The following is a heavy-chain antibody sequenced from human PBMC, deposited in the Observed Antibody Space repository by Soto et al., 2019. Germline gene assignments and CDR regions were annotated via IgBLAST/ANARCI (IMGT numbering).Heavy chain of an antibody. CDR2: IIPIFGTA. CDR3: ARGIVGATLAFDI. CDR1: GGTFSSYA. Sequence: SVKVSCKASGGTFSSYAISWERQAPGQGLEWMGGIIPIFGTANYAQKFQGRVTITADESTSTAYMELSSLRSEDTAVYYCARGIVGATLAFDIWGQGTMVTVSS. J-gene: IGHJ3*02. D-gene: IGHD1-26*01. V-gene: IGHV1-69*13.